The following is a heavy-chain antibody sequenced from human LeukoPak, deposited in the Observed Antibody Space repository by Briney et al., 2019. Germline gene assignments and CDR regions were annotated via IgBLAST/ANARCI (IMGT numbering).Heavy chain of an antibody. CDR1: GGSISSSSYY. J-gene: IGHJ4*02. V-gene: IGHV4-30-4*08. CDR2: IYYSGST. Sequence: SETLSLTCTVSGGSISSSSYYWGWIRQPPGKGLEWIGYIYYSGSTYYNPSLKSRVTISVDTSKNQFSLKLSSVTAADTAVYYCARALGFWSGSDYWGQGTLVTVSS. CDR3: ARALGFWSGSDY. D-gene: IGHD3-3*01.